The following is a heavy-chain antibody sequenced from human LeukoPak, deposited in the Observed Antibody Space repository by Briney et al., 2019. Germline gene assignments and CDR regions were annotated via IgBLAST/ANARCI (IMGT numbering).Heavy chain of an antibody. J-gene: IGHJ4*02. D-gene: IGHD4-17*01. Sequence: GGSLRLSCAASGFTFSSYAMSWVRQAPGKGLEWVSVIYSGGSTYYADSVKGRFTISRDNSKNTLYLQMNSLRAEDTAVYYCARTPSYGEIDYWGQGTLVTVSS. CDR2: IYSGGST. CDR1: GFTFSSYA. V-gene: IGHV3-53*01. CDR3: ARTPSYGEIDY.